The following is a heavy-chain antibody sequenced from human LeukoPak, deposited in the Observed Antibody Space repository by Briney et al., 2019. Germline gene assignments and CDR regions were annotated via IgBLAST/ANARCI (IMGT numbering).Heavy chain of an antibody. CDR1: GFTFSSYV. D-gene: IGHD3-10*01. Sequence: GGSLRLSCAASGFTFSSYVMNWVRQAPGKGLEWVSVISGGGGSTYYADSVKGRFTISRDNSKNTLFLQMNSLRAEDTAVYYCAKRYYGSGSYFSFDYWGQGTLVTVSS. CDR2: ISGGGGST. CDR3: AKRYYGSGSYFSFDY. V-gene: IGHV3-23*01. J-gene: IGHJ4*02.